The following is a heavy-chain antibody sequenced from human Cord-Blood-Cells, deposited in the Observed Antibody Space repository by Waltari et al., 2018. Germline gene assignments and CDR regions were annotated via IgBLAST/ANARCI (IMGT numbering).Heavy chain of an antibody. CDR1: GFTFRSYA. CDR3: ARGDTAMAPFDY. V-gene: IGHV3-30*04. Sequence: QVQLVESGGGVVQRGRSLRPSCAALGFTFRSYAMLWVCQAPGKGLEWVAVISYDGSNKYYADSVKGRFTISRDNSENTLYLQMNSLRAEDTAVYYCARGDTAMAPFDYWGQGTLVTVSS. D-gene: IGHD5-18*01. J-gene: IGHJ4*02. CDR2: ISYDGSNK.